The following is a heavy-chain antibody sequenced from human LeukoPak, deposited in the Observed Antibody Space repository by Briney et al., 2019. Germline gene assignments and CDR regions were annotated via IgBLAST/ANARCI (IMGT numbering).Heavy chain of an antibody. CDR2: IRYDGSNK. J-gene: IGHJ4*02. Sequence: GGSLRLSCAASGFTFSSYGMHWVRQAPGKGLEWVAFIRYDGSNKYYADSVKGRFTISRDNTKNSLYLQMNSLRAEDTAVYYCSRDPTYYLRYGYFDYWGQGALVTVSS. V-gene: IGHV3-30*02. D-gene: IGHD1-26*01. CDR1: GFTFSSYG. CDR3: SRDPTYYLRYGYFDY.